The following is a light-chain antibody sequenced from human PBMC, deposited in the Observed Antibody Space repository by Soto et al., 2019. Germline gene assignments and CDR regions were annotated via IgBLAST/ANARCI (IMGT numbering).Light chain of an antibody. J-gene: IGKJ1*01. CDR3: QDYGTSWT. CDR2: SSS. CDR1: QTISGTY. Sequence: EIVLTPSPGTLSLSPVERATLSCRASQTISGTYLAWYQQKPGQAPRLLIYSSSSRATGIPDRFSGSGSGTDFTLTINRLEPEDFAVYYCQDYGTSWTFGQGTKVDIK. V-gene: IGKV3-20*01.